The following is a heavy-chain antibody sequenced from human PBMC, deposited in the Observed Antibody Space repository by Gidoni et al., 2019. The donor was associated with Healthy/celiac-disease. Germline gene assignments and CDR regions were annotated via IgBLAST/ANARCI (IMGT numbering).Heavy chain of an antibody. CDR1: GFTFTSSA. CDR2: IVVGSGNT. Sequence: QMQLVQSGPEVKKPGTSVKVSCKASGFTFTSSAVQWVRQARGQRLEWIGWIVVGSGNTNYAQKFQERVTITRDMSTSTAYMELSSLRSEDTAVYYCAAVLTSDNDYGMDVWGQGTTVTVSS. D-gene: IGHD1-20*01. V-gene: IGHV1-58*01. J-gene: IGHJ6*02. CDR3: AAVLTSDNDYGMDV.